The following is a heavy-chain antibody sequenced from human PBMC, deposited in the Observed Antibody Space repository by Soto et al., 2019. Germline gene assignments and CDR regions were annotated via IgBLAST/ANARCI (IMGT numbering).Heavy chain of an antibody. CDR3: ARAIGDYEYRTYYYYYYMDV. CDR1: GFTFSSYS. J-gene: IGHJ6*03. V-gene: IGHV3-48*01. D-gene: IGHD4-17*01. CDR2: ISSSSSTI. Sequence: GGSLRLSCAASGFTFSSYSMNWVRQAPWKGLEWVSYISSSSSTIYYADSVKGRFTISRDNAKNSLYLQMNSLRAEDTAVYYCARAIGDYEYRTYYYYYYMDVWGKGTTVTVSS.